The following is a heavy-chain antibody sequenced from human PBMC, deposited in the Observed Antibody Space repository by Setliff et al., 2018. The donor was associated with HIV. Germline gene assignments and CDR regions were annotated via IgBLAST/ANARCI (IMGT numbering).Heavy chain of an antibody. Sequence: SETLSLTCSVSGGSIGSHYWSWIRQPPGKGLEWIGYIYNSGNCNPSLKSRVIMAVDTSKNEFSLKLSSVTAADTAVYYCARVFPHPYGNSWFDTWGQGILVTVSS. CDR3: ARVFPHPYGNSWFDT. CDR1: GGSIGSHY. D-gene: IGHD3-16*01. CDR2: IYNSG. J-gene: IGHJ5*02. V-gene: IGHV4-59*11.